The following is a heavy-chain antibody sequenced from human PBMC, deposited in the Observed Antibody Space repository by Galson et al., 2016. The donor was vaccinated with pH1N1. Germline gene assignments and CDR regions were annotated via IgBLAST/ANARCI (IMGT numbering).Heavy chain of an antibody. CDR2: IYWDDAK. Sequence: PALVKPTQTVTLTCTFSGFSLTIREVGVGWFRQPPGKALEWLALIYWDDAKRYSPSLRTRLTITKDTSDDQVVLTMTSMDPVDTATYFCAHREMLRGAPVFGYWGQGTLVTVSS. J-gene: IGHJ4*02. CDR3: AHREMLRGAPVFGY. V-gene: IGHV2-5*02. CDR1: GFSLTIREVG. D-gene: IGHD3-10*01.